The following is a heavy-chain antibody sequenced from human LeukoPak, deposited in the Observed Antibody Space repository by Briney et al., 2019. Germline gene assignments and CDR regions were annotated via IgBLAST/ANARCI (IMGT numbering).Heavy chain of an antibody. D-gene: IGHD2-21*01. J-gene: IGHJ6*02. Sequence: SSETLSLTCAVYGGSFSGYYWSWIRQPPGKGLEWIGEINHSGSTNYNPSLKSRVTISVDTSKNQFSLKLSSVTAADTAVYYCARSRSLFPFPWGRYYYGMDVWGQGTTVTVS. CDR1: GGSFSGYY. CDR3: ARSRSLFPFPWGRYYYGMDV. CDR2: INHSGST. V-gene: IGHV4-34*01.